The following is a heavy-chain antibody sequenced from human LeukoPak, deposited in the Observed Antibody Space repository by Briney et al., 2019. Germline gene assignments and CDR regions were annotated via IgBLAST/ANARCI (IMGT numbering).Heavy chain of an antibody. CDR1: GFTFSSYA. V-gene: IGHV3-23*01. Sequence: PGGSLRLSCAASGFTFSSYAMSWVRQAPGKGLEWVSAISGSGGSTYYADSVKGRFTISRDNSKNTRYLQMNSLRAEDTAVYYCAKDTTSSKAHDYWGQGALVTVSS. D-gene: IGHD2-2*01. CDR2: ISGSGGST. CDR3: AKDTTSSKAHDY. J-gene: IGHJ4*02.